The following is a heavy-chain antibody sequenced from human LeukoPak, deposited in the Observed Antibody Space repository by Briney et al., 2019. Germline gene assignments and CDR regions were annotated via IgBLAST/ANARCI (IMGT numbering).Heavy chain of an antibody. CDR3: ARASQQLVPHLDY. D-gene: IGHD6-13*01. CDR2: INPSGGST. V-gene: IGHV1-46*01. CDR1: GYTFTSYY. J-gene: IGHJ4*02. Sequence: ASVKVFCKASGYTFTSYYMHWVRQAPGQGLEWMGIINPSGGSTSYAQKFQGRVTMTRDTSTSTVYMEVSSLRSEDTAVYYCARASQQLVPHLDYWGQGTLVTVSS.